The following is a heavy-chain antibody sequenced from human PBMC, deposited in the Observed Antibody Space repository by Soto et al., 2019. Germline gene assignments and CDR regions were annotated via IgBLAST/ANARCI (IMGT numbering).Heavy chain of an antibody. D-gene: IGHD3-3*01. J-gene: IGHJ4*02. V-gene: IGHV3-23*01. CDR1: CFTFSSYA. CDR3: AKDHRRAIFGVVIPDY. Sequence: GGSLRLSCAASCFTFSSYAMSWVRQAPGKGLEWVSAISGSGGSTYYADSVKGRFTISRDNSKNTLYLQMNSLRAEDTAVYYCAKDHRRAIFGVVIPDYWGQGTLVTVSS. CDR2: ISGSGGST.